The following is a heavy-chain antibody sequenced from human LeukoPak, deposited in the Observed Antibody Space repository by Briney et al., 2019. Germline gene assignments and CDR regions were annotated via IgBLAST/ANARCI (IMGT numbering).Heavy chain of an antibody. Sequence: PGGSLRLSCAASGFSFSDYYMSWIRQAPGKGLEWVSYISSSGNTIYYADSVKGRFTIPRDNAKNSLYLQMNSLRAEDTAVYYCARDQYYYDSSAPPLYWGQGTLVTVSS. J-gene: IGHJ4*02. D-gene: IGHD3-22*01. CDR1: GFSFSDYY. CDR3: ARDQYYYDSSAPPLY. CDR2: ISSSGNTI. V-gene: IGHV3-11*01.